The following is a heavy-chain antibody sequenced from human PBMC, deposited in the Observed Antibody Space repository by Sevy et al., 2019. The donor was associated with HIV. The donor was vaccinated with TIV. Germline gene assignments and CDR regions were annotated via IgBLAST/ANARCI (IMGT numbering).Heavy chain of an antibody. V-gene: IGHV4-38-2*01. Sequence: SETLSLTCAVSGYSISSGYYWGWIRQPPGKGLEWIGSIYHSGSTYYNPSLKSRVTISVDTSKNQFSLKLSSVTAADKAVYYCSRQNCGGDCYFSYYYYYMDVWGKRTTVTVSS. CDR3: SRQNCGGDCYFSYYYYYMDV. CDR2: IYHSGST. D-gene: IGHD2-21*01. J-gene: IGHJ6*03. CDR1: GYSISSGYY.